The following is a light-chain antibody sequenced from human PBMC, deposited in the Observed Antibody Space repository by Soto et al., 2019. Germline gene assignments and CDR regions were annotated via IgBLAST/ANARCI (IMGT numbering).Light chain of an antibody. CDR1: SSDVGGYNY. CDR2: EVS. V-gene: IGLV2-14*01. Sequence: QSALTQPASVSGSPGQSITISCTGTSSDVGGYNYVSWYQQHPGKAPKLMIYEVSNRTSGVSNRFSGSKSGNTASLTISGLQAEDEADYYCSSYTSSSPRVFGGGTQLTVL. CDR3: SSYTSSSPRV. J-gene: IGLJ3*02.